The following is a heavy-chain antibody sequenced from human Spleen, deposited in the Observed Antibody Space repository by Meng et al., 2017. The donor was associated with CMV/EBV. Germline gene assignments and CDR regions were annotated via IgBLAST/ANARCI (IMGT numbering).Heavy chain of an antibody. D-gene: IGHD3-10*01. J-gene: IGHJ6*02. CDR2: IYYSGST. V-gene: IGHV4-59*01. CDR3: ARDSGAGSGMGNYYYYGMDV. Sequence: SETLSLTCTVSGGSISSYYWSWIRQPPGKGLEWIGYIYYSGSTNYNPSLKSRVTISVDTSKNQFSLKLSSVTAADTAVYYCARDSGAGSGMGNYYYYGMDVWGQGTTVTVS. CDR1: GGSISSYY.